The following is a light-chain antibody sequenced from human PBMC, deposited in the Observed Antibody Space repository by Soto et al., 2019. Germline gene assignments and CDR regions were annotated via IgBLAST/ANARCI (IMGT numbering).Light chain of an antibody. Sequence: DIQMTQSPSFLSASAGDRVTIFCRASQSISNFLHWYQQKQGKAPKLLIYAASKLESGVPSRFGGRGSGPDFTLTISSLQPEDSATYYCQQSYRNPRTFGLGTRLEV. CDR3: QQSYRNPRT. CDR2: AAS. V-gene: IGKV1-39*01. J-gene: IGKJ1*01. CDR1: QSISNF.